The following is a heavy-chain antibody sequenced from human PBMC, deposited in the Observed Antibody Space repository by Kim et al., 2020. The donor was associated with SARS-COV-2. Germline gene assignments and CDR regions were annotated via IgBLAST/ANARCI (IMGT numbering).Heavy chain of an antibody. CDR3: SSGDAFDT. CDR2: IYYSGST. J-gene: IGHJ3*02. Sequence: SETLSLTCTVSGGSISSSSYYWGWIRQPPGKGLEWIGSIYYSGSTYYNPSLKSRVTISVDTSKNQFSLKLSSVTAADTALYYCSSGDAFDTWGQGTMVTVSS. CDR1: GGSISSSSYY. V-gene: IGHV4-39*01.